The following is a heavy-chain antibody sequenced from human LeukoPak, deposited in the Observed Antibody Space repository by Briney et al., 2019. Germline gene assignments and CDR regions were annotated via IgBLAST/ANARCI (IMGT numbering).Heavy chain of an antibody. V-gene: IGHV4-30-4*08. J-gene: IGHJ5*02. CDR2: IYYSGST. D-gene: IGHD3-10*01. CDR1: GGSISSGDYY. Sequence: SETLSLTCTVSGGSISSGDYYWSWIRQPPGKGLGWIGYIYYSGSTYYNPSLKSRVTISVDTTKNQFSLKLSSVTAADTAVYYCARVVWYYYGSGNWFDPWGQGTLVTVSS. CDR3: ARVVWYYYGSGNWFDP.